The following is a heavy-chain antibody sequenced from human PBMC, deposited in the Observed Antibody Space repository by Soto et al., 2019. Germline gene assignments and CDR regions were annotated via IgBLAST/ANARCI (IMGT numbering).Heavy chain of an antibody. CDR3: AKDENTAMNQ. Sequence: PGGSLRLSCAASGFTFSSYGMHWVRQAPGKGLEWVALISYDGSNNYYADSVKGRFTISRDISKNTLYLQMNSLRAEDTALYYCAKDENTAMNQWGQGTPVTVSS. CDR1: GFTFSSYG. CDR2: ISYDGSNN. D-gene: IGHD5-18*01. J-gene: IGHJ4*02. V-gene: IGHV3-30*18.